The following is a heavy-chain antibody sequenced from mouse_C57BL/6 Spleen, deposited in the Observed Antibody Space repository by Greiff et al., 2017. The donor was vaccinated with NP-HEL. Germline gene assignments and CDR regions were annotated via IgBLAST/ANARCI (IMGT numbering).Heavy chain of an antibody. CDR3: ARYDYDGGGYFDY. D-gene: IGHD2-4*01. CDR2: IHPNSGST. CDR1: GYTFHSYW. J-gene: IGHJ2*01. V-gene: IGHV1-64*01. Sequence: QVQLQQPGAELVKPGASVKLSCKASGYTFHSYWMHWVKQRPGQGPEWIGMIHPNSGSTNYNEKFQSKATLTVDQSASTAYMQLSILTSEDSAVYYGARYDYDGGGYFDYWGQGTTLTVSS.